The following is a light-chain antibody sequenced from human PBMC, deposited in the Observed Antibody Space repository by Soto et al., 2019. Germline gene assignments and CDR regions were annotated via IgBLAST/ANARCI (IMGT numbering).Light chain of an antibody. V-gene: IGKV2-28*01. CDR1: RSLLHSNGYNY. J-gene: IGKJ5*01. CDR3: QESTGLPTP. CDR2: GAS. Sequence: DIVMTPYALSLPVTTGERASISCRFSRSLLHSNGYNYLDWYLQKPGQSPQLLIYGASTRAAGIPDRFSGSGSGTDFTLTITRLEPEDSAVYFCQESTGLPTPFDQGTRLEVK.